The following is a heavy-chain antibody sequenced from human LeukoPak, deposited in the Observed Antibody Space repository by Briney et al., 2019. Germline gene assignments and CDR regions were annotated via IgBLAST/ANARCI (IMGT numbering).Heavy chain of an antibody. CDR1: GDTFSSYA. Sequence: SVKVSCKASGDTFSSYAISWVRQAPGQGLEWMGGIIPIFGTANYAQKFQGRVTITTDESTCTAYMELSSLRSEDTAVYYCARNTIFGVVGRVPYYYMDVWGKGTTVTVSS. J-gene: IGHJ6*03. CDR3: ARNTIFGVVGRVPYYYMDV. D-gene: IGHD3-3*01. CDR2: IIPIFGTA. V-gene: IGHV1-69*05.